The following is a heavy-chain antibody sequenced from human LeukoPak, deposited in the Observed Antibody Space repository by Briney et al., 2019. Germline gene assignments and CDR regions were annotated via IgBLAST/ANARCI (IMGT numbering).Heavy chain of an antibody. CDR2: INYSGSA. J-gene: IGHJ6*03. Sequence: SETLSLTCTVSGGSISNYYWSWIRQPPGKGLEWIGDINYSGSADYNPSLKSRVSISIDTPKNQFSLKLSSVTAADTAVYYCARGPAARDYMDVWGKGTTVTVSS. D-gene: IGHD2-2*01. V-gene: IGHV4-59*08. CDR1: GGSISNYY. CDR3: ARGPAARDYMDV.